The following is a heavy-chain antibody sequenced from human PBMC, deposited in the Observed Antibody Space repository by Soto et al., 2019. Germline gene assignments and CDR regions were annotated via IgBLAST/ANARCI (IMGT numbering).Heavy chain of an antibody. CDR3: ARGGAMGVDY. CDR2: IYFDGITT. Sequence: GTLRLSCAASGFTFNTHWMHWVRQAPGKGLVWVSRIYFDGITTNYADSVKGRLTVSRDNAKNTVYLHVNTLRDEDTAVYYCARGGAMGVDYWGQGTLVTVSS. J-gene: IGHJ4*02. V-gene: IGHV3-74*01. D-gene: IGHD1-26*01. CDR1: GFTFNTHW.